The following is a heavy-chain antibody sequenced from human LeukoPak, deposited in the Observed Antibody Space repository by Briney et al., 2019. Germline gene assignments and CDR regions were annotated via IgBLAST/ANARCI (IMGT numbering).Heavy chain of an antibody. J-gene: IGHJ6*02. CDR2: ITASGTAM. Sequence: HPGGSLRLSCAASGFTFSSYSMNWVRQAPGKGLEWVSHITASGTAMFYADSVKGRFTISRDNAKNSLYLQMNSLRDEDTAVYYCARGDIKQWLVTYYYYYGMDVWDQGTTVTVSS. V-gene: IGHV3-48*02. CDR3: ARGDIKQWLVTYYYYYGMDV. D-gene: IGHD6-19*01. CDR1: GFTFSSYS.